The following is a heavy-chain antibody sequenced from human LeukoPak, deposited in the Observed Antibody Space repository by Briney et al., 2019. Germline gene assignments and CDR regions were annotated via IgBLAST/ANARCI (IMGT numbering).Heavy chain of an antibody. CDR1: GFSFNIYE. V-gene: IGHV3-7*01. D-gene: IGHD6-19*01. CDR2: IKQDGSEK. CDR3: AKDHLRYSTVWFYFDY. J-gene: IGHJ4*02. Sequence: GGSLRLSCTASGFSFNIYEMNWVRQAPGKGLEWVANIKQDGSEKYYVDSVKGRFTISRDNSKNTLYLQMNSLRAEDTAVYYCAKDHLRYSTVWFYFDYWGQGTLVTVSS.